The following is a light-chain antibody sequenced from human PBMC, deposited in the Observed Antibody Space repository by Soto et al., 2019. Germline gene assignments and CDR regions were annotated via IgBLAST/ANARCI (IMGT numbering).Light chain of an antibody. V-gene: IGKV3D-15*01. CDR2: DAS. J-gene: IGKJ1*01. CDR1: QSIGTN. CDR3: QQYNNWPRT. Sequence: DIVMTQSPVTLSVSPGERVTLFCRASQSIGTNLAWHQQRPGQAPRLLIYDASNRATGIPARFSGGGSGTDFTLTISRLEPEDFAVYYCQQYNNWPRTFGQGTKVDIK.